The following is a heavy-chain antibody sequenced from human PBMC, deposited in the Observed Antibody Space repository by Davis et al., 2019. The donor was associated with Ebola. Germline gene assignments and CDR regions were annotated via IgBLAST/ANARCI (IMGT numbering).Heavy chain of an antibody. J-gene: IGHJ4*02. D-gene: IGHD6-19*01. CDR3: ARRIVVAWGSFYYDD. CDR1: GGSFSDYY. Sequence: MPSETLSLTCAVYGGSFSDYYWSWIRQSPGKGLEWIGYISHAAFTEYNPSLTGRVTISVDTSKNQFSLDLVSVTAADTAVYYCARRIVVAWGSFYYDDWGQGILVTVSS. CDR2: ISHAAFT. V-gene: IGHV4-34*01.